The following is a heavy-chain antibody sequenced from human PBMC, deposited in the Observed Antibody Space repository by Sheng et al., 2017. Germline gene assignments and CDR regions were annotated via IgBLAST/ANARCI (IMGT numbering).Heavy chain of an antibody. CDR2: IWYDGSNK. CDR3: ARVSGGYTLSYYYYYMTS. D-gene: IGHD1-1*01. CDR1: GFTFSSYG. Sequence: QVQLVESGGGVVQPGRSLRLSCAASGFTFSSYGMHWVRQAPGKGLEWVAVIWYDGSNKYYADSVKGRFTISRDNSKNTLYLQMNSLRAEDTAVYYCARVSGGYTLSYYYYYMTSGRTDDVDRLL. J-gene: IGHJ6*03. V-gene: IGHV3-33*01.